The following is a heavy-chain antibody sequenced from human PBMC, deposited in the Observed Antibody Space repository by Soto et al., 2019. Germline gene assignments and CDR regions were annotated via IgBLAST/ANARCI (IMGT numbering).Heavy chain of an antibody. D-gene: IGHD6-19*01. CDR1: GYTFTSYG. J-gene: IGHJ4*02. Sequence: ASVKVSCKASGYTFTSYGISRVRQAPGQGLEWMGWISAYNGNTNDGQKLQGRVTMTTATSTSTAYMELRSLRSDDTAVYYCTTRDENSSGWYGYWGQGTLVTVSS. CDR2: ISAYNGNT. V-gene: IGHV1-18*04. CDR3: TTRDENSSGWYGY.